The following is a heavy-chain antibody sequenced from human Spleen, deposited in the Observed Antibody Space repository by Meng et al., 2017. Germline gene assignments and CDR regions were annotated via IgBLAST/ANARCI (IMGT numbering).Heavy chain of an antibody. Sequence: QQMAWGRCLLDPAGTLDCTFFVYCWSFSGYYWGWIRQPPGKGLEWIGYIYYSGSTNYNPSLKSRVTISVDTSQNNLSLKLSSVTAADSAVYYCARGPTTMAHDFDYWGQGTLVTVSS. D-gene: IGHD4-11*01. CDR1: CWSFSGYY. CDR3: ARGPTTMAHDFDY. V-gene: IGHV4-59*12. CDR2: IYYSGST. J-gene: IGHJ4*02.